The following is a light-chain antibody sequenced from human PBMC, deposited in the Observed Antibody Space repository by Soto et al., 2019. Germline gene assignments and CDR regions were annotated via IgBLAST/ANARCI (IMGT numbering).Light chain of an antibody. J-gene: IGKJ5*01. CDR2: AAS. Sequence: DIQLTRSPSFLSPSIGESVTITCRASQVISTSLAWYQVKPGKAPKLLIYAASTLESGVPSRFSATVSGSEFSLTISSLQPEDFATYYCQQLFDSPITSGQGTRLDIK. CDR1: QVISTS. V-gene: IGKV1-9*01. CDR3: QQLFDSPIT.